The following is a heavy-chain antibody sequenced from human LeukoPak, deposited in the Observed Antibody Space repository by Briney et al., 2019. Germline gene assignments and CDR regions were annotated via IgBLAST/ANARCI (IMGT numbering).Heavy chain of an antibody. J-gene: IGHJ3*02. CDR2: ISSSSSCT. V-gene: IGHV3-21*01. D-gene: IGHD3-22*01. Sequence: GGSLRLSCAASGFTFSSYSMNWVRQAPGKGLEWVSSISSSSSCTYYADSVKGRFTISRDNAKNSLYLQMNSLRAEDTAVYYCARDGITMIVPRAFDIWGQGTMVTVSS. CDR1: GFTFSSYS. CDR3: ARDGITMIVPRAFDI.